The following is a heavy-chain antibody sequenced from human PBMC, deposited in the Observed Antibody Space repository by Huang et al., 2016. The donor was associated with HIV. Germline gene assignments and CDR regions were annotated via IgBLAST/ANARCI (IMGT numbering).Heavy chain of an antibody. CDR2: IYYSGNT. CDR3: ARHGRVAGHYYNNMDV. Sequence: LQLQESGPGLVKSSEILSLICTVSGGSISSSSYYWGWIRQPPGKGPEWSGRIYYSGNTYYNPPLKSRVTISVDTSKNQFSLKVNSVTAADTAVYYCARHGRVAGHYYNNMDVWGRGTTVTVSS. V-gene: IGHV4-39*01. D-gene: IGHD6-19*01. CDR1: GGSISSSSYY. J-gene: IGHJ6*02.